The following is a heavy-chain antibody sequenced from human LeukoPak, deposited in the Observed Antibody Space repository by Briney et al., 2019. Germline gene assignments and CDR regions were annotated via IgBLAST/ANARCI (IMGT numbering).Heavy chain of an antibody. V-gene: IGHV4-59*01. CDR2: IYYSGST. D-gene: IGHD2-21*01. J-gene: IGHJ3*02. CDR3: ARDAQVVDGFDI. CDR1: GGSISSYF. Sequence: PSETLSLTCTVSGGSISSYFWSCIRQPPGKGLEWIGYIYYSGSTNYNPSLKSRVTISVDTSKDQFSLKLSSVTAADTAVYYCARDAQVVDGFDIWGQGTMVTVSS.